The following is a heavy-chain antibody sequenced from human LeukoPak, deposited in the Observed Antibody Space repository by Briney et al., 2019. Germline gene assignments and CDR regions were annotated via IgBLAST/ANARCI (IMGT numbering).Heavy chain of an antibody. J-gene: IGHJ5*02. CDR2: IYYTGST. Sequence: PSETLSLTCTVSGGSMSSYYWTWIRQPPGKGLEWIGYIYYTGSTNYNPSLKSRVTISVDTSKNQFSLKLSSVTAADTAVYYCARDHNQYYYGSGVSGGWFDPWGQGTLVTVSS. CDR3: ARDHNQYYYGSGVSGGWFDP. D-gene: IGHD3-10*01. V-gene: IGHV4-59*12. CDR1: GGSMSSYY.